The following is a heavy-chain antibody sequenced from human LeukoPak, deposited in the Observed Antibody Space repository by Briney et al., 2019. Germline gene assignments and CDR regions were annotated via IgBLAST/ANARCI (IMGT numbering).Heavy chain of an antibody. J-gene: IGHJ6*04. D-gene: IGHD3-10*02. CDR2: IKQDGSEK. V-gene: IGHV3-7*01. CDR1: GFTFSTYA. Sequence: GGSLRLSCAASGFTFSTYAMHWVRQAPGKGLEWVANIKQDGSEKYYVDSVKGRFTISKDNAKNSLYLQMNSLRAEDTAVYYCAELGITMIGGVWGKGTTVTISS. CDR3: AELGITMIGGV.